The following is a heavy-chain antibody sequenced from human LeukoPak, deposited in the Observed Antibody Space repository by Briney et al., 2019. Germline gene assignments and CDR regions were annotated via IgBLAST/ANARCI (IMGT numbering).Heavy chain of an antibody. Sequence: GRSMRLSCAAYGFTFSSYTMHWDRQAPGKGLEWVAIISYDGSDKYYADSVKGRFTIARDNSKNTLYLQMNSLRAEDTAVYYCVRDNPPDCSSTSCYKGFYYYYMDVWGKGTTVTVSS. CDR3: VRDNPPDCSSTSCYKGFYYYYMDV. CDR1: GFTFSSYT. J-gene: IGHJ6*03. D-gene: IGHD2-2*02. V-gene: IGHV3-30*04. CDR2: ISYDGSDK.